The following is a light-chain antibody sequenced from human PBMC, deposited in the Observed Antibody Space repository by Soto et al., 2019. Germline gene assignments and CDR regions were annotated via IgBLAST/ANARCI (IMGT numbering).Light chain of an antibody. CDR2: GAS. CDR3: QQYATYSPEWT. CDR1: QSIGTW. Sequence: EIQMTQTPSTLSASVVDSFTVTFLASQSIGTWLAWYQQKPGTAPKLLIDGASSLETGVSSRFSGSGSGTKFTLTITSLHPDDFATYYCQQYATYSPEWTFGQGTKVDIK. V-gene: IGKV1-5*01. J-gene: IGKJ1*01.